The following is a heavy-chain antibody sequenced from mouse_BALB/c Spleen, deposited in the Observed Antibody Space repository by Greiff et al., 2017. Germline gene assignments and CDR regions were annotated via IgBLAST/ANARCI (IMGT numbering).Heavy chain of an antibody. CDR2: IDPENGNT. CDR3: ARGGYDYFDY. Sequence: DVKLVESGAELVRPGALVKLSCKASGFNIKDYYMHWVKQRPEQGLEWIGWIDPENGNTIYDPKFQGKASITADTSSNTAYLQLSSLTSEDTAVYYCARGGYDYFDYWGQGTTLTVSS. CDR1: GFNIKDYY. V-gene: IGHV14-1*02. D-gene: IGHD2-2*01. J-gene: IGHJ2*01.